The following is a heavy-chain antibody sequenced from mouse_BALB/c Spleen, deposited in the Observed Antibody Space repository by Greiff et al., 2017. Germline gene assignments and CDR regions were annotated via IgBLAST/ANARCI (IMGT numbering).Heavy chain of an antibody. CDR3: ARYGSSFYAMDY. V-gene: IGHV5-4*02. CDR1: GFTFSDYY. CDR2: ISDGGSYT. J-gene: IGHJ4*01. Sequence: EVHLVESGGGLVKPGGSLKLSCAASGFTFSDYYMYWVRQTPEKRLEWVATISDGGSYTYYPDSVKGRFTISRDNAKNNLYLQMSSLKSEDTAMYYCARYGSSFYAMDYWGQGTSVTVSS. D-gene: IGHD2-10*02.